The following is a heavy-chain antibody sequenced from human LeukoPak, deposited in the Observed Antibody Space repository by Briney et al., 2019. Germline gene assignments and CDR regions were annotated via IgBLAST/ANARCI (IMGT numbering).Heavy chain of an antibody. CDR1: GGSISSDY. J-gene: IGHJ4*02. V-gene: IGHV4-4*07. Sequence: SETLSLTCTVSGGSISSDYWSWIRQPAGKGLEWIGRIYTSGGTNYNPSLKSRVTMSVDTSKNQFSLKLSSVTAADTAVYYCARGGSSGPAGWWGQGTLVTVSS. D-gene: IGHD6-19*01. CDR3: ARGGSSGPAGW. CDR2: IYTSGGT.